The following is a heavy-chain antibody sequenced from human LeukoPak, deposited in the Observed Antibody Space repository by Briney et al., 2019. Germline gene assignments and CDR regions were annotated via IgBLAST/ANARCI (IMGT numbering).Heavy chain of an antibody. CDR2: IYYSGST. CDR1: GGSISSGGYY. Sequence: SETLSLTCTVSGGSISSGGYYWSWIRQHPGKGLEWIGYIYYSGSTYYNPSLKSRVTISVDTSKNQFSLKLSSVTAADTAVYYCAREYYYASGSYLYWGQGTLVTVSS. CDR3: AREYYYASGSYLY. V-gene: IGHV4-31*03. D-gene: IGHD3-10*01. J-gene: IGHJ4*02.